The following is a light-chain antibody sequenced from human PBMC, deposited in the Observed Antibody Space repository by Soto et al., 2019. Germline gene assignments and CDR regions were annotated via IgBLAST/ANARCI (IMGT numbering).Light chain of an antibody. Sequence: DIQMTQSPSTLSASVGDRVTITCRASQNIRTWLAWYQQKPGQPPRLLISDASSLQSGVPSRFSGSGSGTEFTLTISSLHPDDFAPYYCQKYNDYSTFGQGTKLDIK. V-gene: IGKV1-5*01. CDR3: QKYNDYST. CDR1: QNIRTW. J-gene: IGKJ2*01. CDR2: DAS.